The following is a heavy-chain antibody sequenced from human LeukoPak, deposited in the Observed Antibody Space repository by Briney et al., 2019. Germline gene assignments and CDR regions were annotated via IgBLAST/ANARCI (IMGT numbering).Heavy chain of an antibody. V-gene: IGHV3-30-3*01. CDR2: ISYDGSNK. D-gene: IGHD3-22*01. Sequence: GRSLRLSCAASGFTFSSYAMHWVRQAPGKGLEWVAVISYDGSNKYYADSVKGRFTVSRDNAKNSLYLQLNSLRAEDTAVYYCATYSSLNRREFQYWGQGTLLTVSS. CDR3: ATYSSLNRREFQY. CDR1: GFTFSSYA. J-gene: IGHJ1*01.